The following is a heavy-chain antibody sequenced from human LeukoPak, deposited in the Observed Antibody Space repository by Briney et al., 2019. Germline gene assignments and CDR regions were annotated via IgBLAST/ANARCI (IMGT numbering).Heavy chain of an antibody. D-gene: IGHD3-16*01. V-gene: IGHV3-66*01. CDR2: IYSGDVA. J-gene: IGHJ6*02. CDR3: SRDGGFLLGMVV. CDR1: GFSVSDNY. Sequence: GGSLRLSCAASGFSVSDNYMSWVRQAPGKGLEWVSVIYSGDVAYYADSVKGRFTVSRDKPKNELYLHMHSLRAEDTAVYYCSRDGGFLLGMVVWGQGTTVTISS.